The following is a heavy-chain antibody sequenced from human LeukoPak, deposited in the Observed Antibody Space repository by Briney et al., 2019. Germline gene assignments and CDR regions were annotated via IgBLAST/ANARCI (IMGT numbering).Heavy chain of an antibody. D-gene: IGHD3-22*01. J-gene: IGHJ4*02. CDR2: ISSSSSTI. CDR1: GFTLSSYS. V-gene: IGHV3-48*01. CDR3: ARDPRGDYYDSSGFNY. Sequence: GGSLRLSCAASGFTLSSYSMNWVRQAPGKGLEWVSYISSSSSTIYYADSVRGRFTISRDNAKNSLYLQMNSLRAEDTAVYYCARDPRGDYYDSSGFNYWGQGTLVTVSS.